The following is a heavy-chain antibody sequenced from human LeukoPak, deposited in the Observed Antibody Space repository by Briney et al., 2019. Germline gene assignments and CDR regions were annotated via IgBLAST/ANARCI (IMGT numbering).Heavy chain of an antibody. D-gene: IGHD1-26*01. CDR1: GFTFRSYA. CDR2: SSGSTGAP. Sequence: GGSLRLSCAASGFTFRSYAMSWVRQSPAKGLEWVSSSGSTGAPYYADSVKGRFTISRDNSKNTLYLQMNSLRAADTAVYYCAKGVGDPMGATTHLDYWGQGILVTVSS. CDR3: AKGVGDPMGATTHLDY. J-gene: IGHJ4*02. V-gene: IGHV3-23*01.